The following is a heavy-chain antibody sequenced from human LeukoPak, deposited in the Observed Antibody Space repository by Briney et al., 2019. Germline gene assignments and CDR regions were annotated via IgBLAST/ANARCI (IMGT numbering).Heavy chain of an antibody. CDR2: IYTSGST. J-gene: IGHJ4*02. D-gene: IGHD6-6*01. V-gene: IGHV4-4*09. Sequence: PSETLSLTCTVSGGSISSYYWSWIRQPPGKGLEWIGYIYTSGSTNYNPSLKSRVTISVDTSKNQFSLELSSVTAADTAVYYCARRGSSSSPIDYWGQGTLVTVSS. CDR3: ARRGSSSSPIDY. CDR1: GGSISSYY.